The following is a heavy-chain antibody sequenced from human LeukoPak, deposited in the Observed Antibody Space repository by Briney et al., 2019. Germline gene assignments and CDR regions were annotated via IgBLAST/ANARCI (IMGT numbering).Heavy chain of an antibody. Sequence: SEALSLTCAVYGGSFSYYYWSWIRQPPGKGLEWIAEINHSGSTNYNPSLKSRVTISVDKSKKQFSLKLTSVTVADTAVYFCARASSHCSSTSCYDWFDPWGQGTLVTVSS. CDR2: INHSGST. CDR3: ARASSHCSSTSCYDWFDP. V-gene: IGHV4-34*01. D-gene: IGHD2-2*01. J-gene: IGHJ5*02. CDR1: GGSFSYYY.